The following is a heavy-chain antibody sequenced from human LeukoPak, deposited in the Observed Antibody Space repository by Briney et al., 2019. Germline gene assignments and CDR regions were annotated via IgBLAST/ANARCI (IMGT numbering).Heavy chain of an antibody. J-gene: IGHJ6*03. V-gene: IGHV1-18*01. CDR2: ISAYNGNT. CDR3: ARDGYCTNGVCYSTYYYYYYMDV. D-gene: IGHD2-8*01. CDR1: GYTFTSYG. Sequence: ASVKVSCKASGYTFTSYGISWVRQAPGQGLEWMGWISAYNGNTNYAQKLQGRVTMTTDTSTSTAYMELRSLRSDDTAVYYCARDGYCTNGVCYSTYYYYYYMDVWGKGTTVTVSS.